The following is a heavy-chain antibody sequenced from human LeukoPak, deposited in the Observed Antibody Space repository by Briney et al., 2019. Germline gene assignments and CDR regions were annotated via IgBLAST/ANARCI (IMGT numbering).Heavy chain of an antibody. D-gene: IGHD2-2*01. CDR3: APAARGAFDS. CDR2: IYHSGST. Sequence: PSETLSLTCAVSGYSISSGYYWGWIRQPPGKGLEWIGSIYHSGSTYYNPSLKSRVTISVDTSKNQFSLKLSSVTAADTAVYYCAPAARGAFDSWGQGTMATVSS. CDR1: GYSISSGYY. V-gene: IGHV4-38-2*01. J-gene: IGHJ3*02.